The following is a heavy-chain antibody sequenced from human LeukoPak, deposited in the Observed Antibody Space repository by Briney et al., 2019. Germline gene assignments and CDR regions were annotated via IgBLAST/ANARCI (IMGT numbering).Heavy chain of an antibody. Sequence: GGSLRLSCGTSGFTLSTYSMNWVRQAPGKRLEWVSSISSSSSYIYYGDSVKGCFTISRDNARNSLYLEMNSLRAEHTAVYYCAKAGGPIAAAGTNYYYYMDVWGKGTTVTISS. CDR2: ISSSSSYI. CDR3: AKAGGPIAAAGTNYYYYMDV. J-gene: IGHJ6*03. D-gene: IGHD6-13*01. CDR1: GFTLSTYS. V-gene: IGHV3-21*01.